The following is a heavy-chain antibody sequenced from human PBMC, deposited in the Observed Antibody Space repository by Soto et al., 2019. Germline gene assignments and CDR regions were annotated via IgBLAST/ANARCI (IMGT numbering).Heavy chain of an antibody. V-gene: IGHV1-69*13. CDR2: IIPIFGTA. CDR1: GGTFSSYA. Sequence: ASVKVSCKASGGTFSSYAISWVRQAPGQGLEWMGGIIPIFGTANYAQKFQGRVTITADESTSTAYMELSSLRSEDTAVYYCARGGYCSSTSCASFDYWGQGTLVTVSS. J-gene: IGHJ4*02. D-gene: IGHD2-2*01. CDR3: ARGGYCSSTSCASFDY.